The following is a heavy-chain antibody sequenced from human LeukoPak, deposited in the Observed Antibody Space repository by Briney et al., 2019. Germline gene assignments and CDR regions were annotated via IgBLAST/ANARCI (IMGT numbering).Heavy chain of an antibody. CDR2: IYYSGST. D-gene: IGHD6-19*01. Sequence: PSETLSLTCTVSGGSISSSSYYWGWIRQPPGKGLEWIGSIYYSGSTYYNPSLKSRVTISVDTSKNQFSLKLSSVTAADTAVYYCARVLEGGSIAVAVFAFDIWGQGTMVTVSS. CDR1: GGSISSSSYY. CDR3: ARVLEGGSIAVAVFAFDI. J-gene: IGHJ3*02. V-gene: IGHV4-39*07.